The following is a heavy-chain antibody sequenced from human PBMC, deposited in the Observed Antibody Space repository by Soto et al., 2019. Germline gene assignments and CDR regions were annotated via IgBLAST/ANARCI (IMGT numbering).Heavy chain of an antibody. CDR3: GRVPLGGNYAKGVDV. CDR1: GFNFNTYW. CDR2: IDTDGSRK. J-gene: IGHJ6*02. V-gene: IGHV3-7*03. Sequence: VGSLRLSCAASGFNFNTYWMYWVRQAPGKGLEWVANIDTDGSRKNYVDSVKGRFIISRDNAKNSLLLQMNSLRADDTAVYYCGRVPLGGNYAKGVDVWGQGTTVTVSS. D-gene: IGHD4-4*01.